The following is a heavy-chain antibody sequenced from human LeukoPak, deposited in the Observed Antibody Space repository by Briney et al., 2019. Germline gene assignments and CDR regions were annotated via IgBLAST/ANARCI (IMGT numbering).Heavy chain of an antibody. D-gene: IGHD3-16*01. J-gene: IGHJ4*02. CDR3: AKDLGPT. CDR2: IRYDGSNK. CDR1: GFTFSSYG. V-gene: IGHV3-30*02. Sequence: GGSLRLSCAASGFTFSSYGMHWVRQAPGKGLEGVAFIRYDGSNKYYADSVKGRFTISRDNSKNTLYLQMNILSAEATAVYCCAKDLGPTWGQGTLVTVSS.